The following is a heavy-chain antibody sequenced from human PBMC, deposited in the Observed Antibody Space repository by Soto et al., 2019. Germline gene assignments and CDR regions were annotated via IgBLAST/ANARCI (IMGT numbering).Heavy chain of an antibody. Sequence: EVQLLESGGGLVQPGGSLRLSCAASGFTFSTYAMSWVRQAPGKGLEWVSVISASGGSTFYVDSVKGLFTVSRDNSRKTLYLQVISLRVEDTAVYYCAKDLRTSTNYHYGMDVWCQGTTVTVSS. V-gene: IGHV3-23*01. CDR2: ISASGGST. CDR3: AKDLRTSTNYHYGMDV. CDR1: GFTFSTYA. J-gene: IGHJ6*02.